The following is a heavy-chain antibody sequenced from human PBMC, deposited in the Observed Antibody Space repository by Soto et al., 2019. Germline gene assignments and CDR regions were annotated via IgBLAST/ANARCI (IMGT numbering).Heavy chain of an antibody. D-gene: IGHD6-13*01. V-gene: IGHV4-34*01. CDR3: ARVSGIAAAGTVAP. CDR2: INHSGST. Sequence: QVQLQQWGAGLLKPSETLSLTCAVYGGSFSGYYWSWIRQPPGKGLEWIGEINHSGSTNYNPSLKSRVTISVDTSKNQFSLKLSSVTAADTAVYYCARVSGIAAAGTVAPWGQGTLVTVSS. CDR1: GGSFSGYY. J-gene: IGHJ5*02.